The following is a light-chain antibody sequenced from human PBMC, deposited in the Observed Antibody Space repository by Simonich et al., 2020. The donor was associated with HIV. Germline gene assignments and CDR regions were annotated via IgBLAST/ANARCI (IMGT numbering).Light chain of an antibody. J-gene: IGKJ5*01. V-gene: IGKV1-5*03. Sequence: DIQMTQSPSTLSASVGDRVTITCRASESISNWLAWYQQKPGKAPNLLIYKASSLESGVPLRFSGSGSGTEFTLTISSLQPDDFATYYCQQYYSSPQITFGQGTRLEIK. CDR3: QQYYSSPQIT. CDR2: KAS. CDR1: ESISNW.